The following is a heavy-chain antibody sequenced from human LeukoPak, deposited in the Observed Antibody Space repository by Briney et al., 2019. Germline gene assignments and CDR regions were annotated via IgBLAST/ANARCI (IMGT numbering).Heavy chain of an antibody. V-gene: IGHV4-38-2*02. J-gene: IGHJ4*02. D-gene: IGHD5-12*01. CDR1: GYSISSGYY. Sequence: SETLSLTCTVSGYSISSGYYWGWIRQPPGKGLEWIGSIYHSGSNHYNSSLKSRVSISVDTSKNQFSLILTSVTAADTAVYYCARVDIVATIHFDYWGQGTLVTVSS. CDR2: IYHSGSN. CDR3: ARVDIVATIHFDY.